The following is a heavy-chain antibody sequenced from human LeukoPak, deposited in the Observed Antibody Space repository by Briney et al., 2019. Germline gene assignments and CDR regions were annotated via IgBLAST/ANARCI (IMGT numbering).Heavy chain of an antibody. CDR3: ARDQSSGYDDAFDI. Sequence: GGSLRLSCAASGFTFSSYWMSWVRQAPGKGLEWVANIKQDGSEKYYVDSVKGRFTISRDNAKNSLYLQMNSLRAEDTAVYYCARDQSSGYDDAFDIWGQGTMVTVSS. CDR2: IKQDGSEK. V-gene: IGHV3-7*01. D-gene: IGHD5-12*01. CDR1: GFTFSSYW. J-gene: IGHJ3*02.